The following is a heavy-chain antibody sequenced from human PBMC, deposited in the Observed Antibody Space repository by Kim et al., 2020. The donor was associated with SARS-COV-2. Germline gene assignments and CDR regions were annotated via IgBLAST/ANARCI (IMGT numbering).Heavy chain of an antibody. V-gene: IGHV3-7*01. CDR2: INWDGSEK. D-gene: IGHD3-22*01. CDR3: ARDGGSGGYYILDY. J-gene: IGHJ4*02. CDR1: GFTFSSMYW. Sequence: GGSLRLSCSASGFTFSSMYWMTWVRQAPGKGLEWVVYINWDGSEKYYVDSVKGRFTISIDNAKNSLYLQMNSLRVEDTAVYYCARDGGSGGYYILDYWGQGTLVTVSS.